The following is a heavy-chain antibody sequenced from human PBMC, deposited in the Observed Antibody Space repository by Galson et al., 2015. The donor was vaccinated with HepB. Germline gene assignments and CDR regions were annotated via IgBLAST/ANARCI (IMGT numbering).Heavy chain of an antibody. J-gene: IGHJ4*02. CDR1: GFTFSSYA. D-gene: IGHD3-16*01. Sequence: SLRLSCAASGFTFSSYAMSWVRQAPGKGLEWVSGISGSGDSTYYADSVKGRFTISRDNSKNTLFLQMNSLRAEDTAVYHCAKSIWGTSPYTGLDYWGQGTRVSVSS. CDR2: ISGSGDST. V-gene: IGHV3-23*01. CDR3: AKSIWGTSPYTGLDY.